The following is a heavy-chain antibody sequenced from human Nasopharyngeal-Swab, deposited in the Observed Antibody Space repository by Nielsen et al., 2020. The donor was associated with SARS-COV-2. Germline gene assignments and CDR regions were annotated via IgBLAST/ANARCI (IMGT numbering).Heavy chain of an antibody. CDR2: LNSAGTAT. CDR1: GFMLSSSG. J-gene: IGHJ4*02. CDR3: VKGTASLDF. V-gene: IGHV3-23*01. Sequence: GESLQISCAVSGFMLSSSGMSWVRQAPGKGLEWVSGLNSAGTATYYADSVRGRFTISRDKSQNTLYLQMSSLRAEDTAVYYCVKGTASLDFWGQGTLVTVSS. D-gene: IGHD2-21*02.